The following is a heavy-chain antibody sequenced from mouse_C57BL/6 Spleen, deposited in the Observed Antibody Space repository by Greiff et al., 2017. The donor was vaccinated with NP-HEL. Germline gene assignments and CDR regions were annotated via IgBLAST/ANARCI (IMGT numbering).Heavy chain of an antibody. V-gene: IGHV1-15*01. J-gene: IGHJ3*01. CDR3: TRSELLSWFAY. CDR2: IDPETGGT. CDR1: GYTFTDYE. D-gene: IGHD2-1*01. Sequence: VKLQKSGAELVRPGASVTLSCKASGYTFTDYEMHWVKQTTVHGLEWIGAIDPETGGTAYNQKFKGKAILTADKSSSTAYMELRSLTSEDSAVYYCTRSELLSWFAYWGQGTLVTVSA.